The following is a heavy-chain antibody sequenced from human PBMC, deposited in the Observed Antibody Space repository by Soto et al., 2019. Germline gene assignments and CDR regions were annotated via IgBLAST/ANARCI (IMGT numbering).Heavy chain of an antibody. Sequence: SETLSLTCAVYGASLSDNYCNWLRQPPGKGLEWIGEINHSGNTNYNPSLRSRVTISIDTSKNQLSLNLRSVSAADTAVYYCARGRGEFAAWGQGTPVTVPS. CDR1: GASLSDNY. J-gene: IGHJ5*02. CDR2: INHSGNT. D-gene: IGHD2-21*01. CDR3: ARGRGEFAA. V-gene: IGHV4-34*01.